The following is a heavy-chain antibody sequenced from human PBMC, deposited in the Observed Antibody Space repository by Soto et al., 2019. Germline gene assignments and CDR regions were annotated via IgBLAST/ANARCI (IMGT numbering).Heavy chain of an antibody. CDR2: IYYSGST. J-gene: IGHJ6*02. V-gene: IGHV4-39*01. D-gene: IGHD6-6*01. CDR3: ASTPSSIAARQARGWYYYYGMDV. CDR1: GGSISSSSYY. Sequence: PSENLSLTCTVSGGSISSSSYYWGWIRQPPGKGLEWIGSIYYSGSTYYNPSLKSRVTISVDTSKNQFSLKLSSVTAADTAVYYCASTPSSIAARQARGWYYYYGMDVWGQGTTVTVSS.